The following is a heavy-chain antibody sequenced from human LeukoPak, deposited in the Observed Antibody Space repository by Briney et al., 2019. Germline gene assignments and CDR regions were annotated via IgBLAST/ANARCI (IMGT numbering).Heavy chain of an antibody. CDR1: GFTFSSYS. CDR2: ISSSSYI. CDR3: ARDLAPYYYDSSGYYSGPFDY. Sequence: KSGGSLRLSCAASGFTFSSYSMNWVRQAPGKGLEWVSSISSSSYIYYADSVKDRFTISRDNAKNSLYLQMNSLRAEDTAVYYCARDLAPYYYDSSGYYSGPFDYWGQGTLVTVSS. D-gene: IGHD3-22*01. V-gene: IGHV3-21*01. J-gene: IGHJ4*02.